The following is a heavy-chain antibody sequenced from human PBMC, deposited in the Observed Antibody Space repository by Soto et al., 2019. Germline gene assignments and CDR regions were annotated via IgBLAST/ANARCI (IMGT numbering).Heavy chain of an antibody. CDR3: ARWLGYYYYYGMDV. CDR1: GGSFSVYY. Sequence: TLSLTCSVYGGSFSVYYWSCTRQPPGKGLEWIGEINHSGSTNYNPSLKSRVTISVDTSKNQFSLKLSSVTAADTAVYYCARWLGYYYYYGMDVWGQGTTVTVSS. V-gene: IGHV4-34*01. D-gene: IGHD6-19*01. CDR2: INHSGST. J-gene: IGHJ6*02.